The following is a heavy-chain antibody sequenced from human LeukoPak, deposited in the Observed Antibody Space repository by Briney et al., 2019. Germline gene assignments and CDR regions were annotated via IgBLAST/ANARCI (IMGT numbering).Heavy chain of an antibody. CDR1: GFTFSSYA. CDR3: ASKGWIYYDSSGSPHY. D-gene: IGHD3-22*01. Sequence: PGGSLRLSCAASGFTFSSYAMSWVRQAPGKGLEWVSSISSSSSYIYYADSVKGRFTISRDNAKNSLYLQMNSLRAEDTAVYYCASKGWIYYDSSGSPHYWGQGTLVTVSS. CDR2: ISSSSSYI. J-gene: IGHJ4*02. V-gene: IGHV3-21*01.